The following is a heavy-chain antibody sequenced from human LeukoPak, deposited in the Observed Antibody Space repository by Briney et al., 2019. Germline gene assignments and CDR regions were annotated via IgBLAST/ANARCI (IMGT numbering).Heavy chain of an antibody. CDR1: GFTFSSYA. J-gene: IGHJ4*02. D-gene: IGHD5/OR15-5a*01. CDR3: ARDAGLRTPEYYFDY. CDR2: ISSNGGST. Sequence: GGSLRLSCAASGFTFSSYAMHWVRQAPGEGREYVSSISSNGGSTYYANSVKGRFTISRDNSKNTLYLQMGSLRAEDMAVYYCARDAGLRTPEYYFDYWGQGTLVTVSS. V-gene: IGHV3-64*01.